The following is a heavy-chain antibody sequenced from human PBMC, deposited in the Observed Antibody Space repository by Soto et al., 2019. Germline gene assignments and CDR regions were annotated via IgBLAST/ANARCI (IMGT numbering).Heavy chain of an antibody. CDR1: GGSFSAYY. CDR3: ARHMHAGFTHYFDP. CDR2: INHTGGT. Sequence: SETLSLTCAVYGGSFSAYYWSWIRQPPGKGLEWIGEINHTGGTSYNPSLKSRVTISVDTSKSQFSLKLTSVTAADRAVYYCARHMHAGFTHYFDPWGQGHLVTV. J-gene: IGHJ5*02. D-gene: IGHD1-1*01. V-gene: IGHV4-34*01.